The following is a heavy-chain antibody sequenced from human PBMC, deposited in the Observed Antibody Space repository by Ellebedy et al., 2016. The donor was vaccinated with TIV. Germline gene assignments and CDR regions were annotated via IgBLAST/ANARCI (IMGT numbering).Heavy chain of an antibody. CDR3: AREGRDYDVLS. Sequence: SETLSLXXAVYGGSFSGYYWSWIRQPPGKGLEWIGYIYYSGSTNYNPSLKSRVTISVDTSKNQFSLKLSSVTAADTAVYYCAREGRDYDVLSWGQGTLVTVSS. CDR1: GGSFSGYY. V-gene: IGHV4-59*01. J-gene: IGHJ5*02. CDR2: IYYSGST. D-gene: IGHD3-9*01.